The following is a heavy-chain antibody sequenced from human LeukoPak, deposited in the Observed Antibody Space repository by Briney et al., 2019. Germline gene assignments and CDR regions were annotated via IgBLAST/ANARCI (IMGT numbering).Heavy chain of an antibody. CDR1: GGTFSSYA. CDR2: IIPIFGTA. Sequence: SVKVSCKASGGTFSSYAISWVRQAPGQGLEWMGRIIPIFGTANYAQKFQGRVTITADESTSTAYMELSSLRSEDTAVYYCARAPFGGSYSSGEDYWGQGTLVTVSS. J-gene: IGHJ4*02. CDR3: ARAPFGGSYSSGEDY. D-gene: IGHD1-26*01. V-gene: IGHV1-69*15.